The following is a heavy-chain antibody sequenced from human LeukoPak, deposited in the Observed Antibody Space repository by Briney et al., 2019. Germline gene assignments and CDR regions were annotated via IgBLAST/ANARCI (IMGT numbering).Heavy chain of an antibody. CDR2: INPDGSQK. V-gene: IGHV3-7*01. D-gene: IGHD5-24*01. CDR3: AAWTDRGYNF. CDR1: GFSFSGSW. Sequence: GESLRLSCAASGFSFSGSWMNWVRQAPGKGLEWVANINPDGSQKRFVDSVMGRFTMSRDNAKNSLYLQMNSLRSEDTAVFYCAAWTDRGYNFWGQGTLVTASS. J-gene: IGHJ4*02.